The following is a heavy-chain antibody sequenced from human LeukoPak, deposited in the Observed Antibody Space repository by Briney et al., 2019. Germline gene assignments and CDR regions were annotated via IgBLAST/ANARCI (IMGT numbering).Heavy chain of an antibody. CDR2: IYYSGST. CDR3: ARDRGEPWYAFDI. Sequence: PSETLSLTCTVSGGSISSGGYSWSWIRQHPGKGLEWIGYIYYSGSTYYNPSLKSRVTISVDTSKNQFSLKLSSVTAADTAVYYCARDRGEPWYAFDIWGQGTMVTVSS. V-gene: IGHV4-31*03. CDR1: GGSISSGGYS. D-gene: IGHD3-16*01. J-gene: IGHJ3*02.